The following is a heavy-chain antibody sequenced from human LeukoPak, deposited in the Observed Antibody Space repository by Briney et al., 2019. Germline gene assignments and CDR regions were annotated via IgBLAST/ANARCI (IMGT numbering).Heavy chain of an antibody. CDR3: ARSLPGVVGAANF. CDR1: GGSIIPYY. Sequence: SETLSLTCTVSGGSIIPYYWSWIRQPPGKGLEWIGYIHSSGRTNYSPSLKSRVTFSVDTSKNHFSLKVTSMTAADTGVYYCARSLPGVVGAANFWGQGTLVTVSA. D-gene: IGHD2-2*01. CDR2: IHSSGRT. J-gene: IGHJ4*02. V-gene: IGHV4-59*01.